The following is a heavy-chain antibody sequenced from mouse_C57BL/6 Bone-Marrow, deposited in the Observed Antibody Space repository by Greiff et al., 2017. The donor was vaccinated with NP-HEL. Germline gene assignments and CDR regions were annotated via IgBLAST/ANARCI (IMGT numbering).Heavy chain of an antibody. CDR2: IDRNSGGT. CDR3: ARYYYGSISCDY. CDR1: GYTFTSYL. Sequence: QVQLQQSGAELVKPGASVKLSCTASGYTFTSYLMPWVKQRPGRGLEWIGRIDRNSGGTNYNEKFKSKATLTVDKPSSTAYMQLNSLTSEDSAVYYCARYYYGSISCDYWGRGTTLTVTS. D-gene: IGHD1-1*01. J-gene: IGHJ2*01. V-gene: IGHV1-72*01.